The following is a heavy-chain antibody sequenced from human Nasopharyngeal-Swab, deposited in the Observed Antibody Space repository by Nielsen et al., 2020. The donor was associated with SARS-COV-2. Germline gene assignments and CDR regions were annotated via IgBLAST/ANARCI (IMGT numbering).Heavy chain of an antibody. V-gene: IGHV3-30-3*01. CDR2: ISYDGSNK. J-gene: IGHJ4*02. Sequence: GRSLTLSCAASGFTFSRYTMHWVRQAPGKGLEWVAVISYDGSNKYYADSVKGRFTISRDISKNTLYLQMNSLRAEDTAVFYCASTPLDSSGYYSAFHYWGRGTLVTVSS. CDR1: GFTFSRYT. CDR3: ASTPLDSSGYYSAFHY. D-gene: IGHD3-22*01.